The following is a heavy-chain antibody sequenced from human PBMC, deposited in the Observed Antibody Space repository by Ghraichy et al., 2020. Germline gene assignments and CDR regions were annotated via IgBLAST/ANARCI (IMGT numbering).Heavy chain of an antibody. CDR3: ARELRYFDWLEFDP. CDR2: IWYDGSNK. J-gene: IGHJ5*02. CDR1: GFTFSSYG. V-gene: IGHV3-33*01. Sequence: GGSLRLSCAASGFTFSSYGMHWVRQAPGKGLEWVAVIWYDGSNKYYADSVKGRFTISRDNSKNTLYLQMNSLRAEDTAVYYCARELRYFDWLEFDPWGQGTLVTVSS. D-gene: IGHD3-9*01.